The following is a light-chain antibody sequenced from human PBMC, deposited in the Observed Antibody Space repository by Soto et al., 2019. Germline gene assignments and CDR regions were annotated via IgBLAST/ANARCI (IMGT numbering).Light chain of an antibody. CDR3: QQYGSSPRT. CDR2: DAS. V-gene: IGKV3-20*01. Sequence: IVLTQSPGTLSLSPGERATLSCRASQSVSSYLAWYQQKPGQAPRLLIYDASNRATGIPDRFSGSGSGTDFTLTISRLEPEDFAVNYCQQYGSSPRTFGQGTKVDIK. CDR1: QSVSSY. J-gene: IGKJ1*01.